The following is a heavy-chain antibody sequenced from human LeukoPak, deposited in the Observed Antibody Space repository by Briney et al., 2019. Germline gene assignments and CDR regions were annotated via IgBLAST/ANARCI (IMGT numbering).Heavy chain of an antibody. D-gene: IGHD1-1*01. CDR3: ARQLGLIGDAFDI. Sequence: ASVKVSCKASGGTFSSYAISWVRQAPGQGLEWMGGIIPIFGTANYAQKFQGRVTITADKSTSTAYMELSSLRSEDTAVYYCARQLGLIGDAFDIWGQGTMVTVSS. V-gene: IGHV1-69*06. J-gene: IGHJ3*02. CDR1: GGTFSSYA. CDR2: IIPIFGTA.